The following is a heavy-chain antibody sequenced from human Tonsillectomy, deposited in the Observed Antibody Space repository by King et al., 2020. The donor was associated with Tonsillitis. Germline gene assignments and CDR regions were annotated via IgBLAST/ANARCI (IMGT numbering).Heavy chain of an antibody. CDR1: GFTFKSYG. CDR3: ARDGGYPPSRFDI. V-gene: IGHV3-33*05. D-gene: IGHD5-12*01. CDR2: ISHDGSKE. J-gene: IGHJ3*02. Sequence: VQLVESGGGVVQAGRSLRLSCAASGFTFKSYGMHWVGQVSGKGLEWVAAISHDGSKEYYADSVGGPFTISRDNSKGTLYLQMDTLRAEDTAVYYCARDGGYPPSRFDIWGQGTTVTVSS.